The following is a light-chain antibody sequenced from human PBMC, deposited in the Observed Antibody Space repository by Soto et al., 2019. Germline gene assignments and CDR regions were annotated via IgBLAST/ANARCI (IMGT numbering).Light chain of an antibody. Sequence: DIQMTRSPSTLSASVGDRVTITCRASQSISSWLAWYQQKPGKAPKLLIYDASSLESGVPSRFSGSGSGTEFTLTISSLQPGDFATYYCQHYNSYSEAFGQGTKVDIK. J-gene: IGKJ1*01. CDR3: QHYNSYSEA. V-gene: IGKV1-5*01. CDR2: DAS. CDR1: QSISSW.